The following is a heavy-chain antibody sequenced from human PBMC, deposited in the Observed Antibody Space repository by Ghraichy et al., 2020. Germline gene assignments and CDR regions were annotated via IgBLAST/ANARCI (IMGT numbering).Heavy chain of an antibody. J-gene: IGHJ5*02. CDR3: ARHRVPAASRWFDP. CDR2: INHSGST. V-gene: IGHV4-34*01. CDR1: GGSFSGYY. Sequence: SETLSLTCAVYGGSFSGYYWSWIRQPPGKGLEWIGEINHSGSTNYNPSLKSRVTISVDTSKNQFSLKLSSVTAADTAVYYCARHRVPAASRWFDPWGQGTLVTVSS. D-gene: IGHD2-2*01.